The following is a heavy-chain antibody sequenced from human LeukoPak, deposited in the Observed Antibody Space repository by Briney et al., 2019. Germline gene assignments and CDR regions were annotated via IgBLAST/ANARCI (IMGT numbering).Heavy chain of an antibody. D-gene: IGHD3-16*01. CDR3: ARGYYGGAVDS. Sequence: SETLSLTCTVSGGSINSQYWSWIRQPAGKGLEWIGRMYTNGESDYNPSLKSRVTMSVDTSKKQFSLKLNSKTAADTAVYYCARGYYGGAVDSWGQGILVIVSS. J-gene: IGHJ4*02. CDR2: MYTNGES. V-gene: IGHV4-4*07. CDR1: GGSINSQY.